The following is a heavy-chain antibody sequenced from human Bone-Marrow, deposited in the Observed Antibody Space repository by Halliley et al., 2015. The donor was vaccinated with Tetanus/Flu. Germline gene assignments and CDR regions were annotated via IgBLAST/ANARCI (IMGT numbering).Heavy chain of an antibody. CDR1: GGSISSSTYY. CDR3: ARSLLYYYDSSGYLDV. V-gene: IGHV4-39*07. D-gene: IGHD3-22*01. CDR2: IYYSGST. J-gene: IGHJ6*02. Sequence: LRLSCTVSGGSISSSTYYWGWIRQAPGKGLEWIGTIYYSGSTYYTPSLKSRVTISVDTSKNQFSLKLSSVTAADTAVYYCARSLLYYYDSSGYLDVWGQGTTVTVSS.